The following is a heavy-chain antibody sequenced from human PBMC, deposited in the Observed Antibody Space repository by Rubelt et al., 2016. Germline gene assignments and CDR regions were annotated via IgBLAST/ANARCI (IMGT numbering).Heavy chain of an antibody. Sequence: GKGLEWIGEINHSGSTNYNPSLKSRVTISGDTSKNQFSLKLSSVTAADTAVYYCARGGTYYDFWSGDVWGQGTTVTVSS. D-gene: IGHD3-3*01. J-gene: IGHJ6*02. CDR2: INHSGST. CDR3: ARGGTYYDFWSGDV. V-gene: IGHV4-34*01.